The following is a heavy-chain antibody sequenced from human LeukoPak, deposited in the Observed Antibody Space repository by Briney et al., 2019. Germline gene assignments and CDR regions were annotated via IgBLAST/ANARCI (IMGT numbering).Heavy chain of an antibody. CDR3: AKDRGIEYSSGWFGY. J-gene: IGHJ5*01. D-gene: IGHD6-19*01. V-gene: IGHV3-9*01. Sequence: PGRSLRLSCAASGFTFDDYAMHWVRQAPGKGLEWVSGISWNSGSIGYADSVKGRFTISRDNAKNSLYLRMNSLRAEDTALYYCAKDRGIEYSSGWFGYWGQGTLVTVSS. CDR2: ISWNSGSI. CDR1: GFTFDDYA.